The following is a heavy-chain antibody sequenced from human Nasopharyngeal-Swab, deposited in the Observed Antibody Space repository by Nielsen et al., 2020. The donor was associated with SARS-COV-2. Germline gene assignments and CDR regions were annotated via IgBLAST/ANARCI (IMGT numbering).Heavy chain of an antibody. CDR1: GYTFTGYY. J-gene: IGHJ6*02. CDR3: ATSSDTAMDYYYYGMDV. Sequence: ASVKVSCKASGYTFTGYYMHWVRQAPGQGLEWMGWINPNSGGTNYAQKFQGRVTMTRDTSTSTAYMELRSLRSDDTAVYYCATSSDTAMDYYYYGMDVWGQGTTVTVSS. V-gene: IGHV1-2*02. D-gene: IGHD5-18*01. CDR2: INPNSGGT.